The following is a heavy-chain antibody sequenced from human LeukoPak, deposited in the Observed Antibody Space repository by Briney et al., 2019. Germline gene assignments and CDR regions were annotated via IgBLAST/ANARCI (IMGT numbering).Heavy chain of an antibody. J-gene: IGHJ2*01. Sequence: PGGSLRLSCAASGFIFSSYNMNWVRQAPGQGLEWVSSISSRSRDVYYADSVKGRFTISRDNTKSSLFLQMDSLRAEDTAVYYCASTIVTTVYPPGWYFDLWGRGTQVTVSS. CDR2: ISSRSRDV. D-gene: IGHD4-17*01. CDR1: GFIFSSYN. V-gene: IGHV3-21*06. CDR3: ASTIVTTVYPPGWYFDL.